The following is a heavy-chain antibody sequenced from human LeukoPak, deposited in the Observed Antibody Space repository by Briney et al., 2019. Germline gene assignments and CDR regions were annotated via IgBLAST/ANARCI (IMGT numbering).Heavy chain of an antibody. D-gene: IGHD3-3*01. J-gene: IGHJ6*03. CDR3: ARGLDFSLYYYYYMDV. CDR1: GYTFTSYD. CDR2: MNPNSGNT. V-gene: IGHV1-8*03. Sequence: ASVKVSCKASGYTFTSYDINWVRQATGQGLEWMGWMNPNSGNTGYAQKFQGRVTITRNTPISTAYMELSSLRFEVSAVYYCARGLDFSLYYYYYMDVWGKGTTVTVSS.